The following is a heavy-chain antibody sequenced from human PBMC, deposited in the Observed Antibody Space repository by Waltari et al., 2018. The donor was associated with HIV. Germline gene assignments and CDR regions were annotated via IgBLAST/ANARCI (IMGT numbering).Heavy chain of an antibody. V-gene: IGHV2-5*01. J-gene: IGHJ4*02. CDR2: IYWNDDK. CDR1: GFSVATSGVG. Sequence: QITLKESGPTLVKPTQTLTLTCTFSGFSVATSGVGVGWIRQPPGKALEWLALIYWNDDKRYSKALGGRLTISKDTSKNQVVLTMNNMDPVDTATYYCAHRRAGYSSGWYTRGFDYWGQGTLVTVAS. CDR3: AHRRAGYSSGWYTRGFDY. D-gene: IGHD6-13*01.